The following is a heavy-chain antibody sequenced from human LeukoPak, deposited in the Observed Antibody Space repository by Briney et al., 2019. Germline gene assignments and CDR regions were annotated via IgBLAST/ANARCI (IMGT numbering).Heavy chain of an antibody. CDR3: AGYVLGYYYYMDV. J-gene: IGHJ6*03. CDR2: IYYSGST. D-gene: IGHD3-3*02. CDR1: GGSISSSIYY. V-gene: IGHV4-39*01. Sequence: SETLSLTCTVSGGSISSSIYYWGWIRQPPGKGLEGIGSIYYSGSTYYNPSLKSRVTISVDTSKNQFSLKLSSVTAADTAVYYCAGYVLGYYYYMDVWGKGTTVTVSS.